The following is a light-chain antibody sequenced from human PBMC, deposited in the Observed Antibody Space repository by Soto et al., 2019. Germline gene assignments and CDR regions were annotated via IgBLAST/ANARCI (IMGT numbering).Light chain of an antibody. CDR2: LGS. J-gene: IGKJ3*01. CDR1: QSLLHSNGYNY. CDR3: MQALQTPIT. V-gene: IGKV2-28*01. Sequence: DIVMTQSPLSLPVTPGEPASISCRSSQSLLHSNGYNYLDWYLQKPGQSPQLLIYLGSNRASGVPHRFSGSGSGTDFTLKISRVEAEDVGVYYCMQALQTPITFGPGTKVDVK.